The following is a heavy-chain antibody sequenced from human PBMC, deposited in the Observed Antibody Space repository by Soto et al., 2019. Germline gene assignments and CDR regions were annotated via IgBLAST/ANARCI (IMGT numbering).Heavy chain of an antibody. V-gene: IGHV2-70*20. Sequence: VSGPTLVNPTQTLTLTCTFSGFSLSTGGMCVSWVRQPPGKALEWLALVDWDDDKYYSTSLRTRLTISKDTSKNQVVLTMTNMDPVDTATYYCARTFNGYPDYWGQGTQVTVSS. CDR2: VDWDDDK. CDR3: ARTFNGYPDY. CDR1: GFSLSTGGMC. J-gene: IGHJ4*02. D-gene: IGHD5-18*01.